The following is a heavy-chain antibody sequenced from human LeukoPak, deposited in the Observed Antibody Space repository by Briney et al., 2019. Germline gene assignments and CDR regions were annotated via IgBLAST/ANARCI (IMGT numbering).Heavy chain of an antibody. Sequence: ASVKVSCKASGYTFTSCGISWVRQAPGQGVEWMGWISAYNGNTNYAEKLQGRVTMTTDTSTSTAYMELRSLRSDDTAVYYCARDQGLGGYYHFWSGYYRVADYWGQGTLVTVSS. J-gene: IGHJ4*02. CDR1: GYTFTSCG. CDR2: ISAYNGNT. V-gene: IGHV1-18*01. D-gene: IGHD3-3*01. CDR3: ARDQGLGGYYHFWSGYYRVADY.